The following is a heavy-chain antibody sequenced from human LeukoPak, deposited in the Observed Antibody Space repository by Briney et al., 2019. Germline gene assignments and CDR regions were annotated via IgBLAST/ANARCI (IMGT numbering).Heavy chain of an antibody. D-gene: IGHD3-10*01. CDR1: GFTFTDAW. CDR2: IKSKGDRETT. J-gene: IGHJ4*02. CDR3: ATDLGLTMIRGVIVH. V-gene: IGHV3-15*01. Sequence: PGGSLRLPCAASGFTFTDAWMTWVRQAPGKGLEWVGRIKSKGDRETTDYAAPVKGRFIMSRDDSKATLFLQMYSLNADDTAVYYCATDLGLTMIRGVIVHWGLGALVTVSS.